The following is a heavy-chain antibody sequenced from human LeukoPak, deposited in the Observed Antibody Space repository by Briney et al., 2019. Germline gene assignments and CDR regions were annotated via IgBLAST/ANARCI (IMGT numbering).Heavy chain of an antibody. V-gene: IGHV3-30*18. CDR3: AKEGTAQISTWYDN. J-gene: IGHJ4*02. CDR2: ISYEGRTM. D-gene: IGHD2-2*01. CDR1: GFTFDDYG. Sequence: GGSLRLSCAASGFTFDDYGMSWVRQAPGKGLEWLAVISYEGRTMYYADSVKGRFTISRDNSRNTLFLQMNSLSPDDTAVYYCAKEGTAQISTWYDNWGQGTLVTVSS.